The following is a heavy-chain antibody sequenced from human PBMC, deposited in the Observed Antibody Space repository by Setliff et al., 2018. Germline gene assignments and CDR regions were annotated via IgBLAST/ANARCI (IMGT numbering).Heavy chain of an antibody. J-gene: IGHJ5*02. CDR1: GGTFSSSA. V-gene: IGHV1-69*05. CDR2: IIIMFGTT. Sequence: SVKVSCKASGGTFSSSAISWVRRAPGQGLEWMGGIIIMFGTTNYAQKFQGRVTIATDKATSTSYMELNSLRYEDTAVYYCARVREWELLKNWFDPWGQGTLVTVSS. D-gene: IGHD1-26*01. CDR3: ARVREWELLKNWFDP.